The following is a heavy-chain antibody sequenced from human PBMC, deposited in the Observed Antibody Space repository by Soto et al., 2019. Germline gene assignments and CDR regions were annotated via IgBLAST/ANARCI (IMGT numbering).Heavy chain of an antibody. D-gene: IGHD3-3*01. CDR2: IRYSRSNT. CDR1: GFTFRSHA. J-gene: IGHJ4*02. V-gene: IGHV3-23*01. CDR3: AKRFTLFGYVKFIADFAY. Sequence: EVQLLESGGGLVQPEGSLRLSCAASGFTFRSHAMSWVRQAPGKGLEWVSAIRYSRSNTYYTDSVKGRFTISRDNSKNTRYLQMNSLRVEDTAIYYCAKRFTLFGYVKFIADFAYWGQGTLVTVSS.